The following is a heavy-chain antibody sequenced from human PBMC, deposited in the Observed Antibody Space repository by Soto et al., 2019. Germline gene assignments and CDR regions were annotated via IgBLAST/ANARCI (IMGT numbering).Heavy chain of an antibody. CDR2: ISVGGGNT. D-gene: IGHD6-19*01. J-gene: IGHJ4*02. Sequence: GGSLRLSCTASGFTFTTYAMTWVRQAPGKGLEWVSGISVGGGNTYYADSVKGRFTISRDNSKNTVYLQMSSLRAEDTAVYYCAKVVASGWYYFDYWGQGTLVTVSS. CDR1: GFTFTTYA. CDR3: AKVVASGWYYFDY. V-gene: IGHV3-23*01.